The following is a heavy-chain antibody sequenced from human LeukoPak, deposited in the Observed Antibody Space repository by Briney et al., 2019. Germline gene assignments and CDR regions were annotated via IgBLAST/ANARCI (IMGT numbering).Heavy chain of an antibody. D-gene: IGHD6-13*01. Sequence: SETLSLTCTVSGGSISSYYWYWIRQPAGMGLEWIGRVYTSGSTNYNPSFKSRVTISVDTSKNQFSLKLSSVTAADTAVYYCARGSSSWYPPGYWGQGTLVTVSS. CDR1: GGSISSYY. V-gene: IGHV4-4*07. J-gene: IGHJ4*02. CDR2: VYTSGST. CDR3: ARGSSSWYPPGY.